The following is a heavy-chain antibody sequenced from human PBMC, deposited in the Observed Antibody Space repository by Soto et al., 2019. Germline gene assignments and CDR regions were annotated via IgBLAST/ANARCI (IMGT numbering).Heavy chain of an antibody. CDR1: GGSFTSNNW. CDR3: ASRDPGTSVDY. Sequence: SETLSLTCAVSGGSFTSNNWWTWVRQPPGQGLEWIGEIYRTGSTNYNPSLKSRVTISLDKSENQFSLKVTSLTAADTAVYYCASRDPGTSVDYWGQGILVTVSS. V-gene: IGHV4-4*02. D-gene: IGHD1-7*01. CDR2: IYRTGST. J-gene: IGHJ4*02.